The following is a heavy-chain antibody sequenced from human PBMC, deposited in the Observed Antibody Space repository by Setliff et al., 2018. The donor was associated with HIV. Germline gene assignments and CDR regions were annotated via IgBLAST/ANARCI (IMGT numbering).Heavy chain of an antibody. V-gene: IGHV1-18*01. J-gene: IGHJ4*02. Sequence: VKVSCKASGYTFTSYGISWVRQAPGQGLEWMGWISAYNGNTNYAQKLQGRVTMTTDTSTSTAYMELRGLRSDDTAVYYCARANVPYSNFWSFSYSLPYYFDYWGQGTLVTVSS. D-gene: IGHD3-3*01. CDR3: ARANVPYSNFWSFSYSLPYYFDY. CDR1: GYTFTSYG. CDR2: ISAYNGNT.